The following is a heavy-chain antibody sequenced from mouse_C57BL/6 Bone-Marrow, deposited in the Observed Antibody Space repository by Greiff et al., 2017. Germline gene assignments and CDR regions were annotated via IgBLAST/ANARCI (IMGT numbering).Heavy chain of an antibody. CDR3: ARDYYGSSYGYFDV. J-gene: IGHJ1*03. D-gene: IGHD1-1*01. CDR2: ISSGSSTI. CDR1: GFTFSDHG. Sequence: EVNVVESGGGLVKPGGSLKLSCAASGFTFSDHGMHWVRQAPEKGLEWVAYISSGSSTIYYADTVKGRFTISRDNAKNTLFLQMTSLRSEDTAMYYCARDYYGSSYGYFDVWGTGTTVTVSS. V-gene: IGHV5-17*01.